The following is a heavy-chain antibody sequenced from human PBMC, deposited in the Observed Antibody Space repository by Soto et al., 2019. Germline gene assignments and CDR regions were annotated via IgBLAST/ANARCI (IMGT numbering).Heavy chain of an antibody. CDR3: ARERQWEPLLY. V-gene: IGHV1-18*01. J-gene: IGHJ4*02. CDR1: GYTFTNYG. Sequence: QVRLVQSGAEVKRHGASVRVSCKASGYTFTNYGITWVRQVPGQGLEWMGWASAYNRNTNYAQKFEDRVIMTTDTSTGTAHMELRSLRYDDTALYFCARERQWEPLLYWGQGTLVTVSS. CDR2: ASAYNRNT. D-gene: IGHD1-26*01.